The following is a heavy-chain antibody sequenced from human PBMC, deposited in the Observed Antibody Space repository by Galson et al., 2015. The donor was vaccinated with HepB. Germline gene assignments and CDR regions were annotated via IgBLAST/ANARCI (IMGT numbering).Heavy chain of an antibody. CDR2: LSYTGDSA. CDR3: AKGDGKWGGNSWWFWHFDL. V-gene: IGHV3-23*01. D-gene: IGHD4-23*01. Sequence: SLRLSCAASGFTFTNYAMTWVRQAPGKGLEWVSGLSYTGDSAYYADFVKGRFTISRDDSKNTLYLQMDSLRVEDTAAYYCAKGDGKWGGNSWWFWHFDLWGRGTLVTVSS. J-gene: IGHJ2*01. CDR1: GFTFTNYA.